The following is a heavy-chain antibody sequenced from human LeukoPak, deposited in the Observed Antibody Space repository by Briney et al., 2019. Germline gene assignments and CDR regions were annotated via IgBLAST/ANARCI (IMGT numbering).Heavy chain of an antibody. J-gene: IGHJ4*02. D-gene: IGHD2-15*01. CDR1: GFTFSSYA. Sequence: GGSLRLSCAASGFTFSSYAISWVRQAPGKGLERDSGTSGSTGSTYYVDSVKGRFTISRDNSKNTLYLQMNGLRAEDTAVYYCAKQKGVSWYSEEDYWGQGTLVTVSS. CDR2: TSGSTGST. V-gene: IGHV3-23*01. CDR3: AKQKGVSWYSEEDY.